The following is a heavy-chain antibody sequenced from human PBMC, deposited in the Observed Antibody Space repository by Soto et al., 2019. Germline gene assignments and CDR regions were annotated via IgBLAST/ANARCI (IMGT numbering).Heavy chain of an antibody. J-gene: IGHJ4*02. CDR3: AGGGTPIDY. D-gene: IGHD3-16*01. Sequence: QVQLVQSGAEVKKPGASVKVSCKASGYTFTNFGISWVRQAPGQGLEWMGWISAYNGNTNYAQKFQGRVTMTTDTSPSTAYMEVRGLRFGDPAVYYCAGGGTPIDYWGQGTLVTVSS. V-gene: IGHV1-18*01. CDR2: ISAYNGNT. CDR1: GYTFTNFG.